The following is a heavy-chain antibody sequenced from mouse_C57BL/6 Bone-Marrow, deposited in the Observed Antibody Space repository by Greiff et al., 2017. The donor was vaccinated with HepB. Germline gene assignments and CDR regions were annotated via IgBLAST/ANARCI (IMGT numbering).Heavy chain of an antibody. Sequence: VKLQESGPELVKPGASVKISCKASGYAFSSSWMNWVKQRPGKGLEWIGRIYPGDGDTNYNGKFKGKATLTADKSSSTAYMQLSSLTSEDSAVYFCARSATMVTEFAYWGQGTLVTVSA. CDR3: ARSATMVTEFAY. V-gene: IGHV1-82*01. D-gene: IGHD2-2*01. CDR2: IYPGDGDT. J-gene: IGHJ3*01. CDR1: GYAFSSSW.